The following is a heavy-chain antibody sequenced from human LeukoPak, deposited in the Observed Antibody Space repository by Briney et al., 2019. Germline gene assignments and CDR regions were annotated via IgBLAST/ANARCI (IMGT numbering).Heavy chain of an antibody. J-gene: IGHJ4*02. CDR2: INPNSGGT. Sequence: ASVKVSCKASGYTFTGYYLNWVRQAPGQGLEWMGRINPNSGGTNSGQKFQGRVTMTRDTSISTAYLELSSLTFDDTAVYYCARVDATSLAVHYWGQGALVTVSS. CDR3: ARVDATSLAVHY. D-gene: IGHD5-24*01. CDR1: GYTFTGYY. V-gene: IGHV1-2*02.